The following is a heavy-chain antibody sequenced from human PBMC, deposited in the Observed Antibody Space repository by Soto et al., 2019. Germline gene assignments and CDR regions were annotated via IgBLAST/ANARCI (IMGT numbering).Heavy chain of an antibody. CDR3: ARDQEMATIHDGMDV. CDR2: IWYDGSNK. V-gene: IGHV3-33*01. Sequence: QVQLVESGGGVVQPGRSLRLSCAASGFTFSSYGMHWVRQAPGKGLEWVAVIWYDGSNKYYADSVKGRFTISRDNSKNTLYLQMNSLRAEDTAVYYCARDQEMATIHDGMDVWGQGTTVTVSS. CDR1: GFTFSSYG. D-gene: IGHD5-12*01. J-gene: IGHJ6*02.